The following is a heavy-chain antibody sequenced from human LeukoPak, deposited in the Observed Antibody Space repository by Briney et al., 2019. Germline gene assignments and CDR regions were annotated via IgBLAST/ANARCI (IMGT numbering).Heavy chain of an antibody. Sequence: SVKVSCRASGGTFSSYAISWVRQAPGQGLEWMGRIIPILGIANYAQKFQGRVTITADKSTSTAYMELSSLRSEDTAVYYCARDPYSSSLDYWGQGTLVTVSS. CDR2: IIPILGIA. J-gene: IGHJ4*02. CDR3: ARDPYSSSLDY. V-gene: IGHV1-69*04. CDR1: GGTFSSYA. D-gene: IGHD6-13*01.